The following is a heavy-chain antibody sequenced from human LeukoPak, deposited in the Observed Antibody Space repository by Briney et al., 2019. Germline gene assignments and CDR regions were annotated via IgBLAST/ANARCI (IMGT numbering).Heavy chain of an antibody. CDR3: ARVPSGYGPYYYGMDV. D-gene: IGHD5-12*01. CDR1: GGSISSSSYY. V-gene: IGHV4-39*01. J-gene: IGHJ6*02. Sequence: PSETLSLTCTVSGGSISSSSYYWGWIRQPPGKGLEWIGSIYYSGSTYYNPSLKSRVTISVDTSKNQFSLKLSSVTAADTAVYYCARVPSGYGPYYYGMDVWGQGTTVTVSS. CDR2: IYYSGST.